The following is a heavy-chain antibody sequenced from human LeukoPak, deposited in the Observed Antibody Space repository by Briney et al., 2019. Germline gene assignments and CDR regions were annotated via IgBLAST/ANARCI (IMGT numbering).Heavy chain of an antibody. CDR2: ISYDRPNK. CDR1: GFTFNSYG. CDR3: AKEKLPSGYSFLTDY. V-gene: IGHV3-30*18. D-gene: IGHD5-18*01. J-gene: IGHJ4*02. Sequence: PGGSLRLSCAASGFTFNSYGMHWVRQAPGKGLEWVAVISYDRPNKYYADSVKGRFTISRDDSKSTLYLQMNSLRPEDTAVYYCAKEKLPSGYSFLTDYWGQGTQVTVSS.